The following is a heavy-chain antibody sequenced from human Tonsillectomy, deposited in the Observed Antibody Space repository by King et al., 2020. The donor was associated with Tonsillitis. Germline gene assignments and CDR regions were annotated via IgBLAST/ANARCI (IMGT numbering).Heavy chain of an antibody. J-gene: IGHJ6*02. Sequence: VQLQESGPGLVKPSETLSLTCTVSGGSVSSGTYYWSWIRQPPGKGLEWIGDINYSGSTNYTPSLKSRVNILVDTSKNQFSLKLTSVTAADTAVFYCARARPAGYYYYYGMDVWGQGTTVTVSS. D-gene: IGHD1-14*01. CDR3: ARARPAGYYYYYGMDV. CDR2: INYSGST. V-gene: IGHV4-61*01. CDR1: GGSVSSGTYY.